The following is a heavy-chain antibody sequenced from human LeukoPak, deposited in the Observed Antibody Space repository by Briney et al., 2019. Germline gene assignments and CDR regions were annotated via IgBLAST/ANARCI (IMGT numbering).Heavy chain of an antibody. Sequence: SETLSLTCAVSGGSISSGGYSWSWIRQPPGKGLEWIGYIYHSGSTYYNPSLKSRVTISVDRFKNQFSLKLSSVTAADTAVYYCARLDTDYYGMDVWGQGTTVTVSS. CDR3: ARLDTDYYGMDV. J-gene: IGHJ6*02. D-gene: IGHD4-17*01. CDR1: GGSISSGGYS. CDR2: IYHSGST. V-gene: IGHV4-30-2*01.